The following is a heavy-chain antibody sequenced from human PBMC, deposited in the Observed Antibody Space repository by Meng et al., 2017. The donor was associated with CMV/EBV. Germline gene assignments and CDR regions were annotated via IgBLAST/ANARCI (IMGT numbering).Heavy chain of an antibody. CDR2: IIPILGIA. CDR3: ASLYCGGDCPIEFEGQFDY. J-gene: IGHJ4*02. Sequence: SVKVSCKASGYTFTSYGIGWVRQAPGQGLEWMGRIIPILGIANYAQKFQGRVTITADKSTSTAYMELSSLRSEDTAVYYCASLYCGGDCPIEFEGQFDYWGQGTLVTVSS. D-gene: IGHD2-21*01. CDR1: GYTFTSYG. V-gene: IGHV1-69*04.